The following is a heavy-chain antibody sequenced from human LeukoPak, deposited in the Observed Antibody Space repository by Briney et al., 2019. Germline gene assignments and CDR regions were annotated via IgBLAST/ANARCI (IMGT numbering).Heavy chain of an antibody. D-gene: IGHD1-26*01. J-gene: IGHJ2*01. CDR3: ASQGSYSGSYPHWYFDL. CDR2: IYYSGST. CDR1: GGSISSYY. V-gene: IGHV4-59*08. Sequence: SETLSLTCTVSGGSISSYYWSWIRQPPGKGLEWIGYIYYSGSTNYNPSLKSRVTISVDTSKNQFSLRLSSVTAADTAVYYCASQGSYSGSYPHWYFDLWGRGTLVTVSS.